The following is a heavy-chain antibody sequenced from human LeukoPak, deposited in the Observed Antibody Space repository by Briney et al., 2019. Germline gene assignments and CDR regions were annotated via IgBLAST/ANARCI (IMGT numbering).Heavy chain of an antibody. D-gene: IGHD6-19*01. CDR3: ARGKVAVAATDDAFEI. J-gene: IGHJ3*02. CDR2: ISTSSSYI. CDR1: GFTFSNAW. Sequence: GGSLRLSCAASGFTFSNAWMSWVRQAPGKGLEWVSSISTSSSYIYYADSVKGRFTISRDNARNSLFLQMNSLRAEDTAVYYCARGKVAVAATDDAFEIWGQGTIVTVSS. V-gene: IGHV3-21*01.